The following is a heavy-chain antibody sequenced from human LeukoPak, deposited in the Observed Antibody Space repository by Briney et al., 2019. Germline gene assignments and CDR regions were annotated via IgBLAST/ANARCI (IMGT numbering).Heavy chain of an antibody. J-gene: IGHJ4*02. CDR1: GFPVSSNY. D-gene: IGHD3-22*01. V-gene: IGHV3-53*01. CDR2: IYSGGTT. CDR3: AKVWSDSNGWYNFDY. Sequence: PGGSLRLSCAASGFPVSSNYMSWVRQAPGKGLEWVSIIYSGGTTSYADSVRGRFTISRDNSKNTLDLQMNSLRAEDTAIYYCAKVWSDSNGWYNFDYWGQGTLVTVSS.